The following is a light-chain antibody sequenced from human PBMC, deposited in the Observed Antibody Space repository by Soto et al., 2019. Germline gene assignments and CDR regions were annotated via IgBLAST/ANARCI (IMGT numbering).Light chain of an antibody. J-gene: IGKJ5*01. CDR3: QQYNNWPAFT. V-gene: IGKV3-15*01. CDR1: QSVSSN. CDR2: GAP. Sequence: EIVMTQSPATLSVSPGERATLSCRASQSVSSNLAWYQQKPGQAPRLLIYGAPTRATGIPARFSGSGSGTEFTLTIRSLQSEDFAVYYCQQYNNWPAFTSGRGTRLEMK.